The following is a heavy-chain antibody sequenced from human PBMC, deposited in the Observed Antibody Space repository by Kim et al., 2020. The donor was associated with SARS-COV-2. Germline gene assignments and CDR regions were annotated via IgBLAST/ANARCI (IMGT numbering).Heavy chain of an antibody. CDR2: IYYSGST. Sequence: SETLSLTCTVSGGSISSSSYYWGWIRQPPGKGLEWIGSIYYSGSTYYNPSLKSRVTISVDTSKNQFSLKLSSVTAADTAVYYCARPQGVVPAGIQGDAF. V-gene: IGHV4-39*01. J-gene: IGHJ3*01. CDR3: ARPQGVVPAGIQGDAF. CDR1: GGSISSSSYY. D-gene: IGHD2-2*02.